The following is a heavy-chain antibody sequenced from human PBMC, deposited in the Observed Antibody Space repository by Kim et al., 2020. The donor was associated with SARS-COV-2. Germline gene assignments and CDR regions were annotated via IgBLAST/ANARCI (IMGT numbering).Heavy chain of an antibody. V-gene: IGHV4-59*13. CDR1: GGSISSYY. D-gene: IGHD6-13*01. CDR2: IYYSGST. Sequence: SETLSLTCTVSGGSISSYYWSWIRQPPGKGLEWIGYIYYSGSTNYNPSLKSRVTISVDTSKNQFSLKLSSVTAADTAVYYCAREVWYSSSWSPGRAIDYWGQGTLVTVSS. CDR3: AREVWYSSSWSPGRAIDY. J-gene: IGHJ4*02.